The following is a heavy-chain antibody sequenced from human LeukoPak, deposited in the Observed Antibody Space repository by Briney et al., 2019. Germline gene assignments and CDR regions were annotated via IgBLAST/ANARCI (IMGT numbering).Heavy chain of an antibody. J-gene: IGHJ5*02. D-gene: IGHD4-17*01. CDR2: INPNSGGT. V-gene: IGHV1-2*02. CDR1: GYTFTDYY. Sequence: ASVKVSCKASGYTFTDYYIHWVRQAPGQGLEWMGWINPNSGGTNYAQKFQGRVTMTRDTSISTAYMELSRLRSDDTAVYYCARLHLVHGDYAWFDPWGQGTLVTVSS. CDR3: ARLHLVHGDYAWFDP.